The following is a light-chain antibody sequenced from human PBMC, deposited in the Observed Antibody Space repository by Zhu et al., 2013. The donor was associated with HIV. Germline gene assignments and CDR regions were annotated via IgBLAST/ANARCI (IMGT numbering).Light chain of an antibody. CDR1: HDIGDD. CDR2: SAS. J-gene: IGKJ1*01. V-gene: IGKV1-6*01. CDR3: LQRHSLPWT. Sequence: AIQMTQSPSSLSASVGDRVTMTCRASHDIGDDLDWYQQRPGRAPDLLIYSASTLPSGVPSRFGGSRSGTDFSLTITSLQPADFATFYCLQRHSLPWTFGQGT.